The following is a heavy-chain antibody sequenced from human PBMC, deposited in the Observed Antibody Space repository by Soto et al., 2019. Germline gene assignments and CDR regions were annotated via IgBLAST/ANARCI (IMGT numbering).Heavy chain of an antibody. CDR1: GYTLTELS. CDR2: FDPEDGET. V-gene: IGHV1-24*01. CDR3: ATLLYYYDSSGYKVDI. Sequence: ASVEVSCKVSGYTLTELSMHWVRQAPGKGLEWMGGFDPEDGETIYAQKFQGRVTMTEDTSTDTAYMELSSLRSEDTAVYYCATLLYYYDSSGYKVDIWGQGTMVTVSS. D-gene: IGHD3-22*01. J-gene: IGHJ3*02.